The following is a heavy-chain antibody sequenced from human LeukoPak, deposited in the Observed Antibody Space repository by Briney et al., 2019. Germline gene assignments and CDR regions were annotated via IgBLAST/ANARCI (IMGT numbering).Heavy chain of an antibody. CDR1: GDSISSSVSY. Sequence: KPSETLSLTCTVSGDSISSSVSYWGWIRQPPGKELEWIGTVYYSGRTYYNPSLKSRVTISVDSSKNQFSLRLNSVTAADTAVYYCARRDEALLDWFDHWGQGTRVTVSS. V-gene: IGHV4-39*01. CDR2: VYYSGRT. CDR3: ARRDEALLDWFDH. J-gene: IGHJ5*02. D-gene: IGHD2-21*01.